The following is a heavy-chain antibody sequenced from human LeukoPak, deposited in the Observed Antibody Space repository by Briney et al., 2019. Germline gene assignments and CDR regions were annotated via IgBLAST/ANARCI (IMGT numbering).Heavy chain of an antibody. CDR2: INPNSGDT. D-gene: IGHD1-26*01. CDR3: AREYSGSHNP. V-gene: IGHV1-2*02. J-gene: IGHJ5*02. CDR1: GYTFTGYY. Sequence: ASVKVSCKASGYTFTGYYMHWVRQAPGQGLEWMGWINPNSGDTNYAQNFQGRVTMTRDTSVSTAYMELSSLRSDDTAVFYCAREYSGSHNPWGQGTLVTVSS.